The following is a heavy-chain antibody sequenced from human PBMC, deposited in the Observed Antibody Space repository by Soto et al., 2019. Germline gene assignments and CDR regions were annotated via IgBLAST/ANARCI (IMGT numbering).Heavy chain of an antibody. J-gene: IGHJ4*02. CDR3: GSLLASTYSPRPFDF. V-gene: IGHV3-74*01. CDR2: AKRDGTTA. Sequence: GGSLRPSCEASGFAFTSYWMHWVRQAPGKGLVWVAGAKRDGTTATYADSVRGRFTITRDNAKNTHYLQMNSRSAEDTAVYYCGSLLASTYSPRPFDFWGQGTQVTVSS. CDR1: GFAFTSYW. D-gene: IGHD2-15*01.